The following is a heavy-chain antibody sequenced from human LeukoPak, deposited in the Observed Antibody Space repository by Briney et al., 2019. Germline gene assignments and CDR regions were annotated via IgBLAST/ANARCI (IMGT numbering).Heavy chain of an antibody. D-gene: IGHD1-1*01. Sequence: GGALKISCWGSGCRFANYWIGWVRQMPGGGLEGMGLIYPGDSDTKYNPSFEGQVTLSVDRSISNAYMQWKTLKASDNAMYYCAREIQQLVPLGGYYYYMDVWGKGTTVTVSS. CDR3: AREIQQLVPLGGYYYYMDV. V-gene: IGHV5-51*01. CDR2: IYPGDSDT. CDR1: GCRFANYW. J-gene: IGHJ6*03.